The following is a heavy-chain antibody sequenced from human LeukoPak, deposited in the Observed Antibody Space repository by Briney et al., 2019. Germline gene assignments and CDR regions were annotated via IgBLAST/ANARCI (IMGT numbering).Heavy chain of an antibody. Sequence: SETLSLTCTVSGGSISSGGYYWSWIRQHPGKGLEWIGYIYYSGSTYYNPSLKSRVTISVDTSKNQFSLKLSSVTAADTAVYYCAREGPYGGPLSIWGQGTMVTVSS. CDR2: IYYSGST. CDR3: AREGPYGGPLSI. D-gene: IGHD3-10*01. V-gene: IGHV4-31*03. CDR1: GGSISSGGYY. J-gene: IGHJ3*02.